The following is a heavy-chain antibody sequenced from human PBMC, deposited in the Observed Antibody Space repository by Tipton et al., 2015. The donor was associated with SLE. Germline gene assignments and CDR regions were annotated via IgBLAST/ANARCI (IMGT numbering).Heavy chain of an antibody. CDR3: ARYGTYDGSRYFQH. J-gene: IGHJ1*01. D-gene: IGHD1-26*01. Sequence: TLSLTCTVSGGSISSSSYYWGWIRQPPGKGLQWIGYIYYSGSTNYNPSLKSRVTISVDTSKNQFSLKLSSVTAADTAVYYCARYGTYDGSRYFQHWGQGNLVTV. V-gene: IGHV4-61*05. CDR1: GGSISSSSYY. CDR2: IYYSGST.